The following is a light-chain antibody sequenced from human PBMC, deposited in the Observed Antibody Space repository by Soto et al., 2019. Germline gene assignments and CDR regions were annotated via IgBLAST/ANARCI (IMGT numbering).Light chain of an antibody. CDR1: QGIGDT. CDR3: QRYNNWPLT. CDR2: DTS. Sequence: EIVMTQSPATLSVSPGERATLSCRASQGIGDTLAWYQQKPGQTPRLLIYDTSTRATGVPARFSGSRSGAEFTLTINSLQSEDFGVYYCQRYNNWPLTXGGGTKVEVK. J-gene: IGKJ4*01. V-gene: IGKV3-15*01.